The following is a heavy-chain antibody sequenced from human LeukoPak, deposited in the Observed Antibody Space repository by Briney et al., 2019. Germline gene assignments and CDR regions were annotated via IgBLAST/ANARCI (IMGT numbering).Heavy chain of an antibody. CDR3: ARDHVAVAGTDFDY. Sequence: PGGSLRLSCAASGFTFSSYSMNWVRQAPGKGLEWVSSISSSSSYIYYADSAKGRFTISRDNAKNSLYLQMNSLRAEDTAVYYCARDHVAVAGTDFDYWGQGTLVTVSS. D-gene: IGHD6-19*01. CDR1: GFTFSSYS. CDR2: ISSSSSYI. J-gene: IGHJ4*02. V-gene: IGHV3-21*01.